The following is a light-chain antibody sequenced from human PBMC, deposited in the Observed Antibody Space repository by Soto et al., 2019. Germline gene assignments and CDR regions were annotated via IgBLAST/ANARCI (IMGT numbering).Light chain of an antibody. V-gene: IGKV1-6*01. CDR3: LQDYDFPYT. J-gene: IGKJ2*01. CDR2: AAS. Sequence: IQMTQSPSSLSASVGDEVTITCRASQTIMTYLNWYQLKPGKPPRLLIYAASTLHTGVPSTFTGSGSGTDFTLTINDLQPEDVATYFCLQDYDFPYTFGQGTKLEI. CDR1: QTIMTY.